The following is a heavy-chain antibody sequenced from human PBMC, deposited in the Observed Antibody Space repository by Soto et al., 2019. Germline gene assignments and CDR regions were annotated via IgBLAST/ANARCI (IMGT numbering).Heavy chain of an antibody. V-gene: IGHV3-30-3*01. CDR2: TSYDGSNK. J-gene: IGHJ6*02. CDR1: GFTFSSYA. CDR3: ARERWDIVVVPAAKWNYYYYGMDV. D-gene: IGHD2-2*01. Sequence: PGGSLRLSCAASGFTFSSYAMHWVRQAPGKGLEWVAVTSYDGSNKYYADSVKGRFTISRDNSKNTLYLQMNSLRAEDTAVYYCARERWDIVVVPAAKWNYYYYGMDVWGQGTTVTVSS.